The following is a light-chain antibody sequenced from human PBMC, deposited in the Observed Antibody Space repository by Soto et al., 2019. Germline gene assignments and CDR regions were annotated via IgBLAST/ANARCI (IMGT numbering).Light chain of an antibody. CDR3: QQYNNWPIT. J-gene: IGKJ5*01. CDR2: RAS. Sequence: EIVLTQSPDTLSLSPGERATLSCRASQSVPSNYLAWYLQKPGQAPRLLIYRASTRATDIPARFSGSGSGTDFTLTISSLQSEDFAIYYCQQYNNWPITFGQGTRLEI. CDR1: QSVPSN. V-gene: IGKV3-15*01.